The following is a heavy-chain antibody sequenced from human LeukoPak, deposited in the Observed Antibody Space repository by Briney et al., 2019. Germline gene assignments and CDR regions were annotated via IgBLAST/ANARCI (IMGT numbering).Heavy chain of an antibody. CDR2: FIPIFGTA. CDR1: GCTFSSYA. Sequence: GASVKVCCKASGCTFSSYAISLVRQAPGQGLEWMGGFIPIFGTANYAQKIQGRVTITTDESKSTAYMELSSLRSEDTAVYYCARGIIDITIFGVVINWFDPWGQGTLVTVSS. J-gene: IGHJ5*02. CDR3: ARGIIDITIFGVVINWFDP. V-gene: IGHV1-69*05. D-gene: IGHD3-3*01.